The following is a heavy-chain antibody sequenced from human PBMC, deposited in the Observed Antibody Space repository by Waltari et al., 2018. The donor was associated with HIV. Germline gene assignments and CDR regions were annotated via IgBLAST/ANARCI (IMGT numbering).Heavy chain of an antibody. J-gene: IGHJ6*02. D-gene: IGHD3-16*01. Sequence: EVQLVESGGGLVKPGGSLRLSCAAHGLTLCSYSWNWDRQDPGKGLEWVSSISSSSSYRYYADSVKGRFTISRDNAKNSLYLQMNSLRAEDTAVYYCARDFWGGYYYGMDVWGQGTTVTVSS. CDR2: ISSSSSYR. CDR1: GLTLCSYS. V-gene: IGHV3-21*01. CDR3: ARDFWGGYYYGMDV.